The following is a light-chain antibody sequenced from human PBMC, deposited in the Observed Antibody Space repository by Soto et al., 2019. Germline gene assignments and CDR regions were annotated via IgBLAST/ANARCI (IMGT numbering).Light chain of an antibody. CDR2: LNSYGSH. CDR1: SWHSSYA. Sequence: VLTQSPSASASLGASVKLTCTLSSWHSSYAIAWHQQQPEKGPRYLMKLNSYGSHSKGDGIPERFSGSSSGAERYLTISSLQSEDEADYYCQTWGTGIQVFGGGTKVTVL. V-gene: IGLV4-69*01. J-gene: IGLJ2*01. CDR3: QTWGTGIQV.